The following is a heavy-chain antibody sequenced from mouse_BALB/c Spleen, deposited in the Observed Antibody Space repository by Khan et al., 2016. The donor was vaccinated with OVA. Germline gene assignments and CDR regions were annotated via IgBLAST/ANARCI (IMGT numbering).Heavy chain of an antibody. J-gene: IGHJ3*01. CDR1: GYTFTSYT. D-gene: IGHD2-14*01. Sequence: QVQLQQSGAELARPGASVKMSCKASGYTFTSYTIHWIKLRPGQGLEWIGYINPSNGYTNYNQKFKDKATLTADKSSTTAYLQLSSLTSDDSAVYNWVRDGAYYRKEGWFDYWGQGILVTVSA. V-gene: IGHV1-4*01. CDR2: INPSNGYT. CDR3: VRDGAYYRKEGWFDY.